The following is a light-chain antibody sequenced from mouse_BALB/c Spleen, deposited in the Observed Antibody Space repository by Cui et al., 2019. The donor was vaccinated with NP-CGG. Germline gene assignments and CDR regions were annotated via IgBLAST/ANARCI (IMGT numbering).Light chain of an antibody. CDR2: GTN. Sequence: QPVVTQESALTTSPGETVTLTCRSSTGAVTTNNYANWVQEKPDHLFTGLIGGTNNRAPGVPARFSGSLIGDKAALTITGAQTEDEAIYFCALWYSNHWLFGGGTKLTVL. CDR3: ALWYSNHWL. J-gene: IGLJ1*01. V-gene: IGLV1*01. CDR1: TGAVTTNNY.